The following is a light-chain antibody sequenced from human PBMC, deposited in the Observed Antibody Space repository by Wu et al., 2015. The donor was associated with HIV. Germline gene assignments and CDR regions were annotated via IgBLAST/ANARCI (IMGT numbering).Light chain of an antibody. CDR3: QQYAASPIT. CDR1: QAINNNN. CDR2: SSF. J-gene: IGKJ5*01. Sequence: IVLTQSPGTLSLSPGEKATLSCRASQAINNNNLAWYQQKPGQAPRLLISSSFSRATGIPARFRGSGSGTEFTLVISTVEPDDFAVYYCQQYAASPITFGQGTRL. V-gene: IGKV3-20*01.